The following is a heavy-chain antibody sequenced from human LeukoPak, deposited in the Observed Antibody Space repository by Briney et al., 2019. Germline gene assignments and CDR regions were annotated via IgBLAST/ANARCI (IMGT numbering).Heavy chain of an antibody. D-gene: IGHD3-22*01. CDR3: AREGGHYYDSSGYYRPFDY. CDR1: GFAFNTHS. Sequence: GGSLRLSCAASGFAFNTHSMNWVRQSPGKRLEWLSFISSDSYTIHTADSVKGRFTISRDNAKNSLYLQMNSLRAEDTAVYYCAREGGHYYDSSGYYRPFDYWGQGTLVTVSS. CDR2: ISSDSYTI. V-gene: IGHV3-48*01. J-gene: IGHJ4*02.